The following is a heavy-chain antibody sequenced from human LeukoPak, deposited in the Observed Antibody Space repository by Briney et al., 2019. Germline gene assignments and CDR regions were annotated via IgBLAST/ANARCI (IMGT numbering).Heavy chain of an antibody. J-gene: IGHJ5*02. CDR3: ARSGYTSGQFDP. V-gene: IGHV4-39*07. CDR1: GGSISSSSYY. D-gene: IGHD6-19*01. CDR2: IYYSGST. Sequence: SETLSLTCTVSGGSISSSSYYWGWIRQPPGKGLEWIGSIYYSGSTYYNPSLKSRVTISVDRSKNQFSLKLSSVTAADTAVYYCARSGYTSGQFDPWGQGTLVTVSS.